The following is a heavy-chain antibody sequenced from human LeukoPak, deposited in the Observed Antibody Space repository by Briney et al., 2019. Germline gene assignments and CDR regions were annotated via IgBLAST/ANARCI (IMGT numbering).Heavy chain of an antibody. CDR3: ARDIGYYYYSFDY. V-gene: IGHV7-4-1*02. CDR2: INSNTGNP. Sequence: GASVKVSCKASGYTFTAHAINWVRQAPGQGLEWMGWINSNTGNPTYAQGSSGRFVFSLDSSVSTAYLQISNLRAEDTAIYYCARDIGYYYYSFDYWGQGTLVTVSS. CDR1: GYTFTAHA. J-gene: IGHJ4*02. D-gene: IGHD3-10*01.